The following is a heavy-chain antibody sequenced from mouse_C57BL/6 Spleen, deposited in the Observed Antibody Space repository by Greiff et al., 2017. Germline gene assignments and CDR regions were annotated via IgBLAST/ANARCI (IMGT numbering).Heavy chain of an antibody. J-gene: IGHJ4*01. Sequence: DVKLVESGGDLVKPGGSLKLSCAASGFTFSSYGMSWVRQPPDKRLEWVATISSGGSYTYYPDSVKGRFTISRDNAKNTLYLQMSSLKSEDTAMYYCARRQLLRSDYYARDYWGQGTSVTVSS. D-gene: IGHD1-1*01. V-gene: IGHV5-6*02. CDR3: ARRQLLRSDYYARDY. CDR1: GFTFSSYG. CDR2: ISSGGSYT.